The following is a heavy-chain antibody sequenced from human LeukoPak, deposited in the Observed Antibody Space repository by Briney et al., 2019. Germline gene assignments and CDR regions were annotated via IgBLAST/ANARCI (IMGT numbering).Heavy chain of an antibody. Sequence: GGSLRLSCAASGFTFGTYWMTWVRQAPGKGLEWVANVKRDGREKYYVDSVKGRFTISRDNAKNSLYLQMNSLRAEDTAVYYCATSGSWYKXYYFDYXGXXXXVTVSS. J-gene: IGHJ4*01. D-gene: IGHD6-13*01. V-gene: IGHV3-7*03. CDR1: GFTFGTYW. CDR2: VKRDGREK. CDR3: ATSGSWYKXYYFDY.